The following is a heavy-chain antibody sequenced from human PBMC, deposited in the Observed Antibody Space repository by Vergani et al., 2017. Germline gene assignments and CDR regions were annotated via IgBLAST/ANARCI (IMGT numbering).Heavy chain of an antibody. J-gene: IGHJ4*02. D-gene: IGHD2-21*01. V-gene: IGHV5-51*01. CDR3: ARHGKGVVIAPMEIDY. Sequence: EVQLVQSGAEVKKPGESLKISCKGSGYSFTSYWIGWVRQMPGKGLEWMGIIYPGDSDTRYSPSFQGQVTISVDKSISTAYLQWSSLKASDTAMYYCARHGKGVVIAPMEIDYWGQGTLVTVSS. CDR1: GYSFTSYW. CDR2: IYPGDSDT.